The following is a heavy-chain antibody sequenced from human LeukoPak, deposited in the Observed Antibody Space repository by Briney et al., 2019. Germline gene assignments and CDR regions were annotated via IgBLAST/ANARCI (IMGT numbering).Heavy chain of an antibody. Sequence: PGRSLRLSCAASGFTFSSYVMHWVRQAPGKGLEWVSYISSSSSTIYYADSVKGRFTISRDNAKNSLYLQMNSLRAEDTAVYYCARDPAPLGHCGGDCYPFDYWGQGTLVTVSS. J-gene: IGHJ4*02. CDR3: ARDPAPLGHCGGDCYPFDY. CDR2: ISSSSSTI. V-gene: IGHV3-48*01. D-gene: IGHD2-21*02. CDR1: GFTFSSYV.